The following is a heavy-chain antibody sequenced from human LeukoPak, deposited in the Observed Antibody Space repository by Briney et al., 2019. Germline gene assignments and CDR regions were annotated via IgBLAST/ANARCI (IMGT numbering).Heavy chain of an antibody. Sequence: SETLSLTCTVSGGSISGSSYNWGWIRQPPGKRLEWIGNVFYGGSTYHNPSLRSRVTISVDTSRNQLSLELSSVTAADTAIYYCARRATAAASGLYYFDSWGQGTLVTVSS. CDR1: GGSISGSSYN. CDR3: ARRATAAASGLYYFDS. D-gene: IGHD2-2*01. V-gene: IGHV4-39*01. CDR2: VFYGGST. J-gene: IGHJ4*02.